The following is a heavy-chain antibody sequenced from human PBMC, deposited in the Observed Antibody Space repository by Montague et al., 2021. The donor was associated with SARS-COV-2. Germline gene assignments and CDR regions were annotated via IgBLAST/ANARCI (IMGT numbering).Heavy chain of an antibody. V-gene: IGHV4-34*01. J-gene: IGHJ6*02. D-gene: IGHD3-10*01. CDR3: ASIPEGSYYYYGKAV. CDR1: GGSFSDYN. CDR2: INHSGDT. Sequence: SETLSLTCAVFGGSFSDYNRNWIRQTPGKGLEWIGEINHSGDTDYRPSLKSRVTISVDSSKNQFSLKLTSVTAADTAVYYCASIPEGSYYYYGKAVGGQGTTVTVSS.